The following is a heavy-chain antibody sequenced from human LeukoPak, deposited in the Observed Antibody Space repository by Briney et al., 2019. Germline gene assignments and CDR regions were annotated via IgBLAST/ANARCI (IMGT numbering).Heavy chain of an antibody. D-gene: IGHD2-8*01. V-gene: IGHV4-34*01. J-gene: IGHJ5*02. CDR3: ARARWYCTNGVCYRSWFDP. CDR2: INHSGST. Sequence: SETLSLTCAVYGGSFSGYYWSWIRQPPGKGLEWIGEINHSGSTNYNPSLKSRVTISVDTSKNQFSLTLSSVTAADTAVYYCARARWYCTNGVCYRSWFDPWGQGTLVTVSS. CDR1: GGSFSGYY.